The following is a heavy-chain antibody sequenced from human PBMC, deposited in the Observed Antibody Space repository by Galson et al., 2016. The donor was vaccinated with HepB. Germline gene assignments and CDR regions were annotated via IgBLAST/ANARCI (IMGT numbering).Heavy chain of an antibody. Sequence: TLSLTCTVSGGSISSSSYYWGWIRQPPGKGLEWVGSINYSGSTYYNPSLKSRVTISVDTSKNQFSLKLSSVTAADTAVYYCARHLNYGSYYFDYWGQGTLVTVSS. J-gene: IGHJ4*02. V-gene: IGHV4-39*01. CDR3: ARHLNYGSYYFDY. CDR2: INYSGST. D-gene: IGHD4-17*01. CDR1: GGSISSSSYY.